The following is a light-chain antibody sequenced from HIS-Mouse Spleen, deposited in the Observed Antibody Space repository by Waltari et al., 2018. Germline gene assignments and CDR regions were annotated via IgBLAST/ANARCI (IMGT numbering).Light chain of an antibody. V-gene: IGLV3-25*03. CDR2: KDS. Sequence: SYELTQPPSVSVSPGQTARITCSGDALPKQYAYWYQQKPGQAPVLVIYKDSERPSGIPDRFSGSSSGTTVTLTISGVQAEDEADYYCQSADSSGTGWVFGGGTKLTVL. J-gene: IGLJ3*02. CDR1: ALPKQY. CDR3: QSADSSGTGWV.